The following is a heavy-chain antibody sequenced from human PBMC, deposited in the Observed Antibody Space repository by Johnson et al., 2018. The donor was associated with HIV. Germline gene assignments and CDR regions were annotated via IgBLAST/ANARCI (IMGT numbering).Heavy chain of an antibody. CDR2: ISGSGGST. D-gene: IGHD1-26*01. CDR3: AKDEALGWELDPDAFDI. J-gene: IGHJ3*02. Sequence: MQLVESGGGVVQPGRSLRLSCAASGFTFSSYAMSWVRQAPGKGLEWVSAISGSGGSTYYADSVKGRFTISRDNSKNTLYLQMNSLRAEDTAVYYCAKDEALGWELDPDAFDIWGQGTMVTVSS. V-gene: IGHV3-23*04. CDR1: GFTFSSYA.